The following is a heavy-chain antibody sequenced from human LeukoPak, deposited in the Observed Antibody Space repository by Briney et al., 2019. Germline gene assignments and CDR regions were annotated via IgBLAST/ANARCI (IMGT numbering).Heavy chain of an antibody. J-gene: IGHJ6*02. CDR1: GFALSSHW. Sequence: PGGSLRLSCAASGFALSSHWMTWVRQVPGRGPEWVANVNRDGSETYYLDSVKGRFTISKDNAKHSLYLQMNSLRAEDTALYHCARNNGMDVWGQGTTVIVSS. CDR2: VNRDGSET. V-gene: IGHV3-7*03. CDR3: ARNNGMDV.